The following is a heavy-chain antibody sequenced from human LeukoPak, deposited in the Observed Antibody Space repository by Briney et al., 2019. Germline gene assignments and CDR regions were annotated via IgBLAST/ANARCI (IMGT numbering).Heavy chain of an antibody. J-gene: IGHJ5*02. CDR1: GVSVSSYY. D-gene: IGHD2-15*01. CDR2: IYTSGST. CDR3: AVVVGASWRQA. V-gene: IGHV4-4*07. Sequence: PSETLSLTCSFSGVSVSSYYWSWIRQPAGKGLEWIGRIYTSGSTNYNPSLKSRVTVSVDTSKNQFSLKLRSVTAADTAVYYCAVVVGASWRQAWGQGTLVTVSS.